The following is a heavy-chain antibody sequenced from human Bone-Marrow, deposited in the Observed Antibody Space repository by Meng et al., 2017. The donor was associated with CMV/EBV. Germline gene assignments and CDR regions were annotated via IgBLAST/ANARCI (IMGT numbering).Heavy chain of an antibody. J-gene: IGHJ6*02. V-gene: IGHV4-34*01. CDR3: VRDGGVRFLPLRGYGMDV. CDR2: INHGGST. D-gene: IGHD3-3*01. CDR1: GGSFSGYN. Sequence: SETLSLTCAVYGGSFSGYNWSWIRQSPGKGLEWIGEINHGGSTNYNPSLKSRFTISVETSKNQFSLKLSSVTAADTAVYYCVRDGGVRFLPLRGYGMDVWGQGTTVTVSS.